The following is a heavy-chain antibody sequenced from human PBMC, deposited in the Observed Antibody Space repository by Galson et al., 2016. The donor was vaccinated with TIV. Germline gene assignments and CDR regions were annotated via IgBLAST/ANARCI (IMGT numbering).Heavy chain of an antibody. CDR2: MNPHSGSK. Sequence: SVKVSCKASGYSFLSFDINWVRQAAGQGLEWMGWMNPHSGSKVSAQKFQGRVTMTRNLSISTAYMELSSLTSEDTAIYYSARPSYGSAYYGLDVWGQGTTVTVSS. CDR1: GYSFLSFD. J-gene: IGHJ6*02. V-gene: IGHV1-8*01. D-gene: IGHD3-16*01. CDR3: ARPSYGSAYYGLDV.